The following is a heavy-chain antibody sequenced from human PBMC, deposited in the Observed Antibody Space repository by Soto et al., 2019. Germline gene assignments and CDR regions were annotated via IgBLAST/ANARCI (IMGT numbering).Heavy chain of an antibody. CDR3: ARGEQLVHFDS. V-gene: IGHV1-2*04. Sequence: ASVKVSCKASGYTFTGYYMHWVRQAPGQGLEWMGRINPNGGGTNYAQKFEGWVTMTTDTSISTAYMELSRLNFDDTAVYYCARGEQLVHFDSWGQGTRVTVSS. D-gene: IGHD6-6*01. CDR2: INPNGGGT. CDR1: GYTFTGYY. J-gene: IGHJ4*01.